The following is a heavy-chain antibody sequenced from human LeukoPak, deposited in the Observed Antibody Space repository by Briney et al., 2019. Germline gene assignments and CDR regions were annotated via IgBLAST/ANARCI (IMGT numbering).Heavy chain of an antibody. D-gene: IGHD4-17*01. V-gene: IGHV3-33*01. CDR2: LWYDGSNK. CDR3: ARQNYGDYTVFDY. CDR1: GFTFSSYG. J-gene: IGHJ4*02. Sequence: GGALRLSCAASGFTFSSYGMHWVRQAPGKGLEWVAVLWYDGSNKYYADSVKGRFTISRDNSKNTLYLQMNSLRAEDTAVYYCARQNYGDYTVFDYWGQGTLVTVSS.